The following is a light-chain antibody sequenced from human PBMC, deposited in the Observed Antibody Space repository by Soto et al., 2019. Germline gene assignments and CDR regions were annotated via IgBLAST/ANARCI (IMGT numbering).Light chain of an antibody. CDR1: QSVSSY. Sequence: EMVLTQSPGTLSLSPGEGATLSCRASQSVSSYLAWYQQKPGQAPRLLIYDASNRATGIPARFSGSGSGTDFTLTISSLEPEDFAVYYCQQRSNWPPITFGQGTRLEIK. CDR2: DAS. J-gene: IGKJ5*01. CDR3: QQRSNWPPIT. V-gene: IGKV3-11*01.